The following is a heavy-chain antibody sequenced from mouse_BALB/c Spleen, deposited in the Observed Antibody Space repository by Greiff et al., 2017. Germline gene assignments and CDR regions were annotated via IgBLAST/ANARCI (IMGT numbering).Heavy chain of an antibody. Sequence: VQLQQSGAELVRPGTSVKVSCKASGYAFTNYLIEWVKQRPGQGLEWIGVINPGSGGTNYNEKFKGKATLTADKSSSTAYMQLSSLTSDDSAVYFCARRDYRYDAYFDYWGQGTTLTVSS. V-gene: IGHV1-54*03. D-gene: IGHD2-14*01. CDR1: GYAFTNYL. CDR2: INPGSGGT. CDR3: ARRDYRYDAYFDY. J-gene: IGHJ2*01.